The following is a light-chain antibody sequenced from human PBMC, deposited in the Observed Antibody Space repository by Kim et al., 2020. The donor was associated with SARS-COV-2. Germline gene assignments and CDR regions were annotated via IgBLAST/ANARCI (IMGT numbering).Light chain of an antibody. CDR1: SSEVGGYNY. V-gene: IGLV2-14*03. CDR3: SSYTSSSPVV. Sequence: GQSITISCTRTSSEVGGYNYVSWYQHHPGKAPKLMIYDVSNRPSVVSNRFSGSMSGNTTSLTISGLQAEDDADYYCSSYTSSSPVVFGGGTQLTVL. CDR2: DVS. J-gene: IGLJ2*01.